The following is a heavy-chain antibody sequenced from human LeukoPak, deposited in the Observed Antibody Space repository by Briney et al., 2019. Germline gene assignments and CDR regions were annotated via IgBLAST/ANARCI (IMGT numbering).Heavy chain of an antibody. J-gene: IGHJ4*02. CDR1: GFTFDDYA. CDR3: AKDDGCSGGSCFDY. CDR2: ISWNSGSI. D-gene: IGHD2-15*01. Sequence: GRSLRLSCAASGFTFDDYAMHWVRQAPGKGLEWVPGISWNSGSIGYADSVKGRFTISRDNAKNSLYLQMNSLRAEDTALYYCAKDDGCSGGSCFDYWGQGTLVTVSS. V-gene: IGHV3-9*01.